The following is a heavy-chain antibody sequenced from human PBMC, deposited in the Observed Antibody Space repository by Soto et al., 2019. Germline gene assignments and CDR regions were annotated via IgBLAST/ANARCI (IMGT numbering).Heavy chain of an antibody. V-gene: IGHV4-59*01. D-gene: IGHD3-22*01. CDR1: GGSISSYY. Sequence: PSETLSLTCTVSGGSISSYYWSWIRQPPGKGLEWIGYIYYSGSTNYNPSLKSRVTISVDTSKNQFSLKLSSVTAADTAVYYCARVRWYYHSSGYSPPFDPCGQGTLVTV. J-gene: IGHJ5*02. CDR2: IYYSGST. CDR3: ARVRWYYHSSGYSPPFDP.